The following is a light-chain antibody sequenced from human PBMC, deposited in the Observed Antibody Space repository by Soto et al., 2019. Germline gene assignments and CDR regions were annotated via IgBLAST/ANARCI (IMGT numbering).Light chain of an antibody. J-gene: IGKJ5*01. CDR2: DAS. V-gene: IGKV3-11*01. CDR3: HQRSNWLDT. CDR1: QSVSSY. Sequence: EIVLTQSPGTLSLSPGERATLSCRASQSVSSYLACYQQKPGQPPRLLIYDASKRATGIPARFSGSGSGTDFTLTISSLEAEDFAVYYCHQRSNWLDTFGQGTRLEIK.